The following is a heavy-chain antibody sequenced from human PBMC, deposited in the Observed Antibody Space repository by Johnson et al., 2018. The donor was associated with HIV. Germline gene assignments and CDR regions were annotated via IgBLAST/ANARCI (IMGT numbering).Heavy chain of an antibody. D-gene: IGHD1-26*01. CDR2: INWSGGGT. CDR3: ARDPGWGAMDV. CDR1: GFKFYEYD. J-gene: IGHJ3*01. V-gene: IGHV3-20*01. Sequence: EQLVESGGGLVQPGGSLRISCVASGFKFYEYDVSWVRQVPGKGLEWVSGINWSGGGTTYADSVKGRFTVSSDNAKNSLYLQMNSLRAEDTALYHCARDPGWGAMDVWGQGAVLTVSS.